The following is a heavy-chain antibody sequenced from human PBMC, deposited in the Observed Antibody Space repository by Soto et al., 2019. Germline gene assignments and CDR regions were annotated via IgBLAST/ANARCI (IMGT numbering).Heavy chain of an antibody. V-gene: IGHV4-38-2*01. CDR3: ARTPSGSYYSVFNY. J-gene: IGHJ4*02. D-gene: IGHD1-26*01. CDR1: NFSISSGYY. Sequence: SETLSLTCVVSNFSISSGYYWGWIRQSPGKGLEWIASIYRSGTTSYKPSLKGRVTISVDPSKNPFSLMLTAVTAADTAVYYCARTPSGSYYSVFNYWGRGSLVTVSS. CDR2: IYRSGTT.